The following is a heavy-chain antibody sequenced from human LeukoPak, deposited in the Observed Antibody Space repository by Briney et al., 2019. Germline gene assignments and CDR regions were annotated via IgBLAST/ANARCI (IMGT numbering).Heavy chain of an antibody. CDR1: GDSVSNFY. D-gene: IGHD2-8*01. CDR3: ALAPNSNWFDF. J-gene: IGHJ5*01. CDR2: IHDSGNS. Sequence: SETLSLTCSVSGDSVSNFYWNWIRQPPGKRMEWIGNIHDSGNSNYNPSLQSRVTISIDTSRRQLFLKLTPVTAADTAVYYCALAPNSNWFDFWGQGTLVAVSS. V-gene: IGHV4-59*08.